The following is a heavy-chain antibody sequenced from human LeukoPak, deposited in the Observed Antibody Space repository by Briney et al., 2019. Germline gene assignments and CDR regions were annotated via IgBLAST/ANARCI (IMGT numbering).Heavy chain of an antibody. CDR2: INHSGST. J-gene: IGHJ4*02. CDR1: GGSFSGYY. CDR3: ARGRYYGSGVDY. Sequence: PSETLSLTCAVYGGSFSGYYCSWIRQPPGKGLEWIGEINHSGSTNYNPSLKSRVTISVDTSMHQFSLKLSSVTAADTAVYYCARGRYYGSGVDYWGQGTLVTVSS. D-gene: IGHD3-10*01. V-gene: IGHV4-34*01.